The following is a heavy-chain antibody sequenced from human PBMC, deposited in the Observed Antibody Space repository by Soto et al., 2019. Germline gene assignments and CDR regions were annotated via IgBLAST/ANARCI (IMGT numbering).Heavy chain of an antibody. J-gene: IGHJ6*02. D-gene: IGHD3-16*01. CDR2: INPSGGST. CDR3: ASTLYDPRINCGMDV. CDR1: GYTFTSYY. V-gene: IGHV1-46*01. Sequence: ASVKVSCKASGYTFTSYYMHWVRQAPGQGLEWMGIINPSGGSTSYAQKFQGRVTMTRHTSTSTVYMELSSLRSEDTAVYYCASTLYDPRINCGMDVWGQGTTVTVSS.